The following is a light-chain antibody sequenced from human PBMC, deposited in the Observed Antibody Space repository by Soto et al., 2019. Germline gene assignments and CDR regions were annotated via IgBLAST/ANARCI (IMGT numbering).Light chain of an antibody. CDR2: EVR. CDR3: SSYTRSSTYV. V-gene: IGLV2-14*01. J-gene: IGLJ1*01. Sequence: QSVLTQPASVSGSPGQSITISCTGTSSDVGAYNYVSWYQHHPGKAPKLMIYEVRNRPSGVSNRSSGSKSGNTASLTISGLQAEDEADYYCSSYTRSSTYVFGTGTKVTVL. CDR1: SSDVGAYNY.